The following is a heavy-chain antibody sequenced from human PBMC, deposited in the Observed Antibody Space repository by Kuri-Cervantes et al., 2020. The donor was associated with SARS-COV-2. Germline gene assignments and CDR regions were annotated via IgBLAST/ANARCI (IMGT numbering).Heavy chain of an antibody. J-gene: IGHJ4*02. Sequence: GGSLRPSCAASGFTFSGHWIHWVRQAPGKGLVWVSRINPDGSYTNNAGSVKGRFTLSRDNAKNMLFLQMNSLRAEDTAVYYCVRDGDHWNFDYWGQGTLVTVSS. CDR2: INPDGSYT. V-gene: IGHV3-74*01. CDR3: VRDGDHWNFDY. CDR1: GFTFSGHW. D-gene: IGHD1-1*01.